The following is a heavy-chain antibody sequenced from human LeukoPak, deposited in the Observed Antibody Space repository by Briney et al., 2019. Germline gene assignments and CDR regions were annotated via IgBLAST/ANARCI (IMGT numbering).Heavy chain of an antibody. V-gene: IGHV1-69*16. CDR1: GGTFSSYT. CDR3: ARVGGIAAADDYYYMDV. Sequence: ASVKVSCKASGGTFSSYTISWVRQAPGQGLEWMGRIIPILGIANYAQKFQGRVTITTDESTSTAYMELSSLRSEDTAVYYCARVGGIAAADDYYYMDVWGKGTTVTVSS. J-gene: IGHJ6*03. D-gene: IGHD6-13*01. CDR2: IIPILGIA.